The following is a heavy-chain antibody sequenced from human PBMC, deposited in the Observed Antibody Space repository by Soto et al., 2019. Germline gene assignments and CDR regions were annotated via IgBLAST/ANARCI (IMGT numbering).Heavy chain of an antibody. V-gene: IGHV2-70*01. CDR1: GFSLSTSVIF. CDR2: IDWDDDK. CDR3: AKDIRRFLLYGMDV. Sequence: SGHPLVTPTQTLTLPCSFYGFSLSTSVIFVRLNRHRPGKALEWLALIDWDDDKYYSTSLKTRLTISKDTSKNQVVLTLTNMDPVDTALYYCAKDIRRFLLYGMDVWGQGTTVTVSS. J-gene: IGHJ6*02. D-gene: IGHD3-3*01.